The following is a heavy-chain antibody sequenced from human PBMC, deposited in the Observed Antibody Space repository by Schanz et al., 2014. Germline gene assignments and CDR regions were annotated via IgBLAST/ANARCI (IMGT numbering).Heavy chain of an antibody. Sequence: VQLEQSGAEVKKPGSSVKVSCKASGGTFSSYSINWLRQAPGQGLEWMGRIIPIHGIVNYAQRFQDRVRITADTSTNTAYMELSSLTSEDTAVHYCARGRGFYDYWGQGTLVTVSS. D-gene: IGHD3-10*01. CDR3: ARGRGFYDY. CDR2: IIPIHGIV. CDR1: GGTFSSYS. V-gene: IGHV1-69*02. J-gene: IGHJ4*02.